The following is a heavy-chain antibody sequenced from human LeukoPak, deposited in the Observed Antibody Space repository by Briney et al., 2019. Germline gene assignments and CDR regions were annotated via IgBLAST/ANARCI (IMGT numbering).Heavy chain of an antibody. D-gene: IGHD2/OR15-2a*01. V-gene: IGHV3-7*01. CDR2: IKQDGSEK. J-gene: IGHJ4*02. CDR1: GFTFSSYW. CDR3: ARAPTLIYGEDY. Sequence: GGSLRLSCAASGFTFSSYWMTWVRQAPGKGLEWVANIKQDGSEKYYVDSVRGRFTISRDNTKNSLYLQVNSLRAEDAAVYYCARAPTLIYGEDYWGQGTLVTVSS.